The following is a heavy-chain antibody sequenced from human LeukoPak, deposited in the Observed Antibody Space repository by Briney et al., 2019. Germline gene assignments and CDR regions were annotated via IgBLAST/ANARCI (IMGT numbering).Heavy chain of an antibody. V-gene: IGHV3-48*04. D-gene: IGHD3-10*01. Sequence: PGGSLRLSCAASGFTFSSYNMNWVRQAPGKGLEWVSYISSSGSTIYYADSVKGRFTISRDNAKNSLYLQMNSLRAEDTAVYYCARDKDGRSSYYYYGMDVWGQGTTVTVSS. CDR1: GFTFSSYN. CDR3: ARDKDGRSSYYYYGMDV. J-gene: IGHJ6*02. CDR2: ISSSGSTI.